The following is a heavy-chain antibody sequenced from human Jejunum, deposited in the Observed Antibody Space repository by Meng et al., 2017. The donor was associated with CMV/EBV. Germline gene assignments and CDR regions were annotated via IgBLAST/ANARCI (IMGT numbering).Heavy chain of an antibody. CDR2: FGANGDYI. CDR3: AKVSTFAYGPGSFFDH. V-gene: IGHV3-23*01. J-gene: IGHJ4*02. Sequence: FTFSTYAMTWVRQAPGKGLEWVSGFGANGDYINYADSVKGRFTISRDNSKNTMYLQMNSLTAEDTALYYCAKVSTFAYGPGSFFDHWGQGTLVTVSS. CDR1: FTFSTYA. D-gene: IGHD3-10*01.